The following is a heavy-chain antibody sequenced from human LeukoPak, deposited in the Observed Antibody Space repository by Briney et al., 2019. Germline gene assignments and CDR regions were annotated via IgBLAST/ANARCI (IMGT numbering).Heavy chain of an antibody. CDR1: GYTFTSYG. CDR3: ARDRVSYYYDSSGPIYYFDY. D-gene: IGHD3-22*01. Sequence: ASVKVSCKASGYTFTSYGISWVRQAPGQGLEWMGWISAYNGNTNYAQKLQGRVTMTTDTSTSTAYMELRSLRSDDTAVYYCARDRVSYYYDSSGPIYYFDYWGQGTLVTVSS. J-gene: IGHJ4*02. CDR2: ISAYNGNT. V-gene: IGHV1-18*01.